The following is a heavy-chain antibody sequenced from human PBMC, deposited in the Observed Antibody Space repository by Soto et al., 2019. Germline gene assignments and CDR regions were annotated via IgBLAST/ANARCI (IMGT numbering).Heavy chain of an antibody. Sequence: GGSLRLSCAASSFTFSSYGMHWVRQAPGKGLEWVAVISYDGSNKYYADSVKGRFTISRDNSKNTLYLQMNSLRAEDTAVYYCAKPLFYSDRWYFDYWGQGT. V-gene: IGHV3-30*18. CDR2: ISYDGSNK. D-gene: IGHD3-9*01. CDR1: SFTFSSYG. CDR3: AKPLFYSDRWYFDY. J-gene: IGHJ4*02.